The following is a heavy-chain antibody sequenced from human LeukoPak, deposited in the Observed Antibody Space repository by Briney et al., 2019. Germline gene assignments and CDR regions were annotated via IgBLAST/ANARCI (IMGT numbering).Heavy chain of an antibody. Sequence: GGSLRLSCAASGFTFSRYGMVWVRQAPGKGLEYVSVITSNGGTTYYGNSVKGRFTISRDNYKDTLYLQMGSLRTEDMAVYYCARGIRWASDYWGQGNLVTVAS. CDR3: ARGIRWASDY. J-gene: IGHJ4*02. CDR1: GFTFSRYG. V-gene: IGHV3-64*01. CDR2: ITSNGGTT. D-gene: IGHD4-23*01.